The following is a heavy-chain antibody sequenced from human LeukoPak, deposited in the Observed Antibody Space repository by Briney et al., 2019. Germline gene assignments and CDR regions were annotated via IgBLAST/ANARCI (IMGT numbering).Heavy chain of an antibody. Sequence: QPGGSLRLSCAASGFTFSSYSMNWVRQAPGKGLEWVSYISSSSSTIYYADSVKGRFTISRDNAKNSLYLQMNSLRAEDTAVYYCVRSGAGSSFDYWGQGTLVTVSS. D-gene: IGHD3-10*01. CDR3: VRSGAGSSFDY. CDR1: GFTFSSYS. J-gene: IGHJ4*02. V-gene: IGHV3-48*04. CDR2: ISSSSSTI.